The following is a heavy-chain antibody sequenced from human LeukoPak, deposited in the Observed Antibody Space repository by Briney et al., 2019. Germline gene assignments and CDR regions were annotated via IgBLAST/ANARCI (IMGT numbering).Heavy chain of an antibody. Sequence: GGSLRLSCAASGFTFSIHGMNWVRQAPGKGLEWVSYYTDSEQGRFTISRDNARNSLFLQMNSLRDEDTAVYYCARVGRGVYGMDVWGQGATVTVSS. D-gene: IGHD3-10*01. CDR3: ARVGRGVYGMDV. CDR1: GFTFSIHG. V-gene: IGHV3-48*02. J-gene: IGHJ6*02.